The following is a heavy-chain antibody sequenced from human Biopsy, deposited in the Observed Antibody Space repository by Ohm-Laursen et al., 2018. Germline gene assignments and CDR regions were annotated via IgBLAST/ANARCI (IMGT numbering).Heavy chain of an antibody. CDR1: GVSINTGGYY. CDR2: IHYSGNT. Sequence: PSDTLSLTCTVSGVSINTGGYYWTWIRQHPGTGLEWIGYIHYSGNTLYNPSLKSRLTISVDTSRNQFSLKLTSVTAADPALYYCTRAGGGKIYGLWGQGTLVTVSS. J-gene: IGHJ4*02. V-gene: IGHV4-31*03. D-gene: IGHD3-16*01. CDR3: TRAGGGKIYGL.